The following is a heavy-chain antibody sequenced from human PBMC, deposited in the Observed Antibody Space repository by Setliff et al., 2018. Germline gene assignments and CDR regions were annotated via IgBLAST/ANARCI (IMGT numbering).Heavy chain of an antibody. D-gene: IGHD5-18*01. CDR2: TIPGFGST. CDR1: GGTFRSYG. V-gene: IGHV1-69*05. J-gene: IGHJ6*03. CDR3: AREGVDTRSSTDYRHYMDV. Sequence: SVKVSCKASGGTFRSYGISWVRQAPGQGLEWMGGTIPGFGSTNYAQKFQDRVTIITDESTSTAYMELSSLRTEDTAVYYCAREGVDTRSSTDYRHYMDVWGKGTMVTVSS.